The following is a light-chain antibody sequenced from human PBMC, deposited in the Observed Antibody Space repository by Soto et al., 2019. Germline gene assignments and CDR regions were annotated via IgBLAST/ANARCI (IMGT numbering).Light chain of an antibody. CDR1: SSDVGGYDY. Sequence: QSVPTQPASVSGSPGQSITLSCTGTSSDVGGYDYVSWYQQHPGKAPKLMIYEVSHRPSGVSNRFSGSKSDNTASLTISGLQADDEAYYYCSSYTSSSTPHVFGTGTKVTVL. V-gene: IGLV2-14*01. J-gene: IGLJ1*01. CDR3: SSYTSSSTPHV. CDR2: EVS.